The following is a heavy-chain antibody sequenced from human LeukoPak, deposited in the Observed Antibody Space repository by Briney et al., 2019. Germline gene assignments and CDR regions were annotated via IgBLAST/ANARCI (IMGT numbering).Heavy chain of an antibody. Sequence: PGGSLRLSCAASGFIFSNYAMSWVRQAPGKGLEWVSGISGSDGGTNYADSVKGRFTISRDNSKNTLFLQMNSLRAEDTAVYYCARDLFDSSSWYYYYYGMDVWGQGTTVTVSS. CDR2: ISGSDGGT. CDR1: GFIFSNYA. CDR3: ARDLFDSSSWYYYYYGMDV. V-gene: IGHV3-23*01. D-gene: IGHD6-13*01. J-gene: IGHJ6*02.